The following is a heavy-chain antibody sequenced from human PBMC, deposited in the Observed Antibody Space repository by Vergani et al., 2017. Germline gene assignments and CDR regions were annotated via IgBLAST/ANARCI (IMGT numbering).Heavy chain of an antibody. V-gene: IGHV3-23*01. CDR3: AKRVYCSSTSCYEGRGYYYGMGV. J-gene: IGHJ6*02. CDR1: GFTFSSYA. D-gene: IGHD2-2*01. CDR2: ISGSGGNT. Sequence: EVQLLESGGGLVQPGGSLRLSCAASGFTFSSYAMSWVRQVPGKGLEWVSGISGSGGNTYYANSVKGRFTISRDNSKNTLYLQMNSLRADDTAVYYCAKRVYCSSTSCYEGRGYYYGMGVWGQGTTVTFSS.